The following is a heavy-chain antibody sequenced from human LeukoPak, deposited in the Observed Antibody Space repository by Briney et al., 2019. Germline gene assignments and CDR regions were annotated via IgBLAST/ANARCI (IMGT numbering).Heavy chain of an antibody. CDR1: GLTFSRSW. D-gene: IGHD3-16*01. J-gene: IGHJ4*02. Sequence: GGSLRLSCAVSGLTFSRSWMSWIRQSPGKGLEWISYITSGAGSTKYADSVKGRFTISRDKAKNSVALQLNSLRAEDTAVYYCTKERRGTYYAFESWGQGTLVTVSS. CDR2: ITSGAGST. V-gene: IGHV3-11*01. CDR3: TKERRGTYYAFES.